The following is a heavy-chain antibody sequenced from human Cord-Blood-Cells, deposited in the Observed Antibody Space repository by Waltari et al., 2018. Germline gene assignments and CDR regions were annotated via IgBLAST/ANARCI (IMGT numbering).Heavy chain of an antibody. CDR1: GSNFTSYD. D-gene: IGHD7-27*01. CDR2: MNPNSGNT. CDR3: ARLTGADAFDI. Sequence: QVQLVQSGAEVKKPGASVKVSCKAPGSNFTSYDLNWVRQATGQGLEWMGWMNPNSGNTGYAQKFQGSVTITRNTSISTAYMELSSLRSEDTAVYYCARLTGADAFDIWGQGTMVTVSS. J-gene: IGHJ3*02. V-gene: IGHV1-8*03.